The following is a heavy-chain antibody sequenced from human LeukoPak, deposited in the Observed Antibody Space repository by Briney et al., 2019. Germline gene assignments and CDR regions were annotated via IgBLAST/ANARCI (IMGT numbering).Heavy chain of an antibody. CDR3: ARRRVEEMVTITYYYYGMDV. CDR1: GGSFSGYY. V-gene: IGHV4-34*01. Sequence: SETLSLTCAVYGGSFSGYYWSWIRQPPGKGLEWIGEINHSGSTNYNPSLKSRVTISVDTSKNQFSLKLSSVTAADTAVYYCARRRVEEMVTITYYYYGMDVWGQGTTVTVSS. J-gene: IGHJ6*02. D-gene: IGHD5-24*01. CDR2: INHSGST.